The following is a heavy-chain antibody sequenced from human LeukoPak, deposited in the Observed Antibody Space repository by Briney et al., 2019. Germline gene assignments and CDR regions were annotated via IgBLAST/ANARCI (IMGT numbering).Heavy chain of an antibody. Sequence: SVKVSCKASGGTFSSYAISWVRQAPGQGLEWMGGIIPIFGTANSAQKFQGRVTITADESTSTAYMELSSLRSEDTAVYYCARERCSSTSCYLGYYYYYGMDVWGQGTTVIVSS. CDR2: IIPIFGTA. D-gene: IGHD2-2*01. CDR3: ARERCSSTSCYLGYYYYYGMDV. V-gene: IGHV1-69*13. CDR1: GGTFSSYA. J-gene: IGHJ6*02.